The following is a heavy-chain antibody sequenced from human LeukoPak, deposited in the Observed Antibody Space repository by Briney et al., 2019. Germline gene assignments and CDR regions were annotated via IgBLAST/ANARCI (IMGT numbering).Heavy chain of an antibody. CDR2: ISSRSRTI. J-gene: IGHJ6*03. Sequence: GGSLRLSCVTSGFTFRTYGMHWIRQAPGKGLEWVSYISSRSRTIYYADSVKGRFTISRDNAKNSLYLQINSLRAEDTAVYFCARDATMMLRGYYYYYMDVWGKGTTVTVSS. D-gene: IGHD4/OR15-4a*01. V-gene: IGHV3-48*01. CDR1: GFTFRTYG. CDR3: ARDATMMLRGYYYYYMDV.